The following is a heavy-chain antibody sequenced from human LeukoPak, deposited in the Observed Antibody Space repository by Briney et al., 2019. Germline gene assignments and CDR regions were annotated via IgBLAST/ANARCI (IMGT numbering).Heavy chain of an antibody. Sequence: GGSLRLSCAASGFTFDDYAMHWVRQAPGKGLEWVLGISWNSGTIDYADSVKGRFTISRDNAKNALYLQMNSLRAEDMALYYCAKDFFGELLYYFDYWGQGTLVTVSS. D-gene: IGHD3-16*01. CDR2: ISWNSGTI. V-gene: IGHV3-9*03. CDR1: GFTFDDYA. J-gene: IGHJ4*02. CDR3: AKDFFGELLYYFDY.